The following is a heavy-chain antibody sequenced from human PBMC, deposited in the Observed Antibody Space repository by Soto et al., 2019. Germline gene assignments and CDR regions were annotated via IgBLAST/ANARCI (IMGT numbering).Heavy chain of an antibody. CDR2: VYYTGST. V-gene: IGHV4-59*01. Sequence: PSETLSLTCSVSGGSISGSYWSWIRQSRGKGLEWLGYVYYTGSTNYSPSLRSRVSISVDTPKNEFSLRLSSVTAADTAVYFCARSVAVPGAHIDYWGQGTQVTVSS. CDR1: GGSISGSY. CDR3: ARSVAVPGAHIDY. J-gene: IGHJ4*02. D-gene: IGHD6-19*01.